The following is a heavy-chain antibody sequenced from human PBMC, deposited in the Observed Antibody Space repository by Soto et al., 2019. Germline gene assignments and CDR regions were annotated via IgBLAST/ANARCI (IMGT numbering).Heavy chain of an antibody. D-gene: IGHD4-17*01. Sequence: PSETLSLTCTVSGCSISSYYWSWIRQPPGKGLEWIGYIYYSGSTNYNPSLKSRVTISVDTSKNQFSLTLSSVTAADTAVYYCARFGDDYGDIDYWGQGTLVTVSS. J-gene: IGHJ4*02. CDR3: ARFGDDYGDIDY. V-gene: IGHV4-59*01. CDR2: IYYSGST. CDR1: GCSISSYY.